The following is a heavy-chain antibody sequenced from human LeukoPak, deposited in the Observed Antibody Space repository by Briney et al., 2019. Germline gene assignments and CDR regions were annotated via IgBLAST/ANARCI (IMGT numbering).Heavy chain of an antibody. CDR2: IYYSGST. CDR3: ARHPPSGVPARINWFDP. V-gene: IGHV4-39*01. D-gene: IGHD2-2*01. J-gene: IGHJ5*02. Sequence: SETLSLTCTVSRGSLSSSSYYWGWIRQPPGKGPEWLGSIYYSGSTYYNPSLKSRVTISVDTSKNQFSLKLSSETAADTAVYYCARHPPSGVPARINWFDPWGQGTLVTVSS. CDR1: RGSLSSSSYY.